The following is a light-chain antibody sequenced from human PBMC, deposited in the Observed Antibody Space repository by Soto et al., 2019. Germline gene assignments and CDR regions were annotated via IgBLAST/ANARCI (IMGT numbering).Light chain of an antibody. V-gene: IGKV3-20*01. CDR1: QSVAKNY. CDR3: RQYAPSPQT. J-gene: IGKJ1*01. CDR2: GAS. Sequence: EIVLTQSPGTLSLSPGERATLSCRASQSVAKNYLAWYQQEPGQAPRLLIYGASSRATGIPDRFSGSGSGTDSTLTISRLEPEDFAVYYCRQYAPSPQTFGQGTKVEIK.